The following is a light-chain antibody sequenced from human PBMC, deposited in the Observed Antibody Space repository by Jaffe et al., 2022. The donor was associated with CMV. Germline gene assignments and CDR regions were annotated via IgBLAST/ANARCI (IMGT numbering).Light chain of an antibody. J-gene: IGLJ3*02. CDR2: YDR. CDR3: QVWDSSSDHRV. CDR1: NIGSKS. Sequence: SYVLTQPPSVSVAPGRTARITCGGNNIGSKSVHWYQQKSGQAPVLVTSYDRDRPSGIPERFSGSNSGNTATLTITRVEAGDEADYFCQVWDSSSDHRVFGGGTKLTVL. V-gene: IGLV3-21*04.